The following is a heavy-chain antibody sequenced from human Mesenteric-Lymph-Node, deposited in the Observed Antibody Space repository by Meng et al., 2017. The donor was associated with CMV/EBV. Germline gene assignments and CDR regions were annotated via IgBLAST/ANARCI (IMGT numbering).Heavy chain of an antibody. J-gene: IGHJ6*02. Sequence: GESLKISCAVSGFTFSNYAMYWVRQIPGKGVEWVALLSYDGTDEYYADSVKGRFTISRDISKNTLYLQMSSLRAEDAAVYYCARRSDRGGPGTHPPLYVMDVWGQGTTVTVSS. CDR1: GFTFSNYA. CDR2: LSYDGTDE. V-gene: IGHV3-30*04. CDR3: ARRSDRGGPGTHPPLYVMDV. D-gene: IGHD3-10*01.